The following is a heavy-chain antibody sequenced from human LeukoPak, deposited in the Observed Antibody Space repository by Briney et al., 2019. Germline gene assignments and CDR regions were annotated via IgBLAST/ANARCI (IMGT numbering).Heavy chain of an antibody. D-gene: IGHD3-10*01. Sequence: GASVKVSCKASGYTFTGYYMHWVRQAPGQGLEWMGWINPNSGGTNYARKFQGRVTMTRDTSISTAYMELSRLRSDDTAVYYCARGVGYGSGSYDNYYGMDVWGQGTTVTVSS. V-gene: IGHV1-2*02. CDR3: ARGVGYGSGSYDNYYGMDV. J-gene: IGHJ6*02. CDR2: INPNSGGT. CDR1: GYTFTGYY.